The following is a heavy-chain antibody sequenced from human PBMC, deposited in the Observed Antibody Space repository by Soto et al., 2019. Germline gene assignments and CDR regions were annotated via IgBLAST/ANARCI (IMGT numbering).Heavy chain of an antibody. Sequence: QVQLVQSGAEVKKPGSSVKVSCKASGGTFSSYAISWVRQAPGQGLEWMGGIIPIFGTANYAQKFQGRVTFTADESTSTAYMVLSSLRSEDTAVYYCAGGHYSYVFWSGSSPLRMVYWGQGTLVTVSS. V-gene: IGHV1-69*01. CDR1: GGTFSSYA. CDR2: IIPIFGTA. CDR3: AGGHYSYVFWSGSSPLRMVY. J-gene: IGHJ4*02. D-gene: IGHD3-3*01.